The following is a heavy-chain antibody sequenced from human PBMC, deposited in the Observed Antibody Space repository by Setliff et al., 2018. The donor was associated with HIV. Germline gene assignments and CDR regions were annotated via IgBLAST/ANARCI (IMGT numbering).Heavy chain of an antibody. J-gene: IGHJ4*01. CDR3: APGEGVASTYYHD. CDR2: IHHTGST. Sequence: SETLSLTCTVSDDSVSTFYWNWIRQPPGKGLEWIGFIHHTGSTVSNPSLKSRVTILMDLSRNQLSLHPASVTTADTAVYFCAPGEGVASTYYHDWGQGTQVTVSS. D-gene: IGHD3-3*01. CDR1: DDSVSTFY. V-gene: IGHV4-59*02.